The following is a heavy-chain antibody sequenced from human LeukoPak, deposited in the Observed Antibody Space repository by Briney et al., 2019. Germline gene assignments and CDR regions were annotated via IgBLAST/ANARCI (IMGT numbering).Heavy chain of an antibody. D-gene: IGHD1-26*01. CDR1: GGSIRSYY. Sequence: PSETLSLTCTVSGGSIRSYYWSWIRQPPGKGLGWIAHIYSSGTTTYNPSLKSRVTISVDTSKSQISLKVRSVTAADTAVYYCARHLGVGSYPLDSWGQGTLVTVSS. J-gene: IGHJ4*02. CDR3: ARHLGVGSYPLDS. CDR2: IYSSGTT. V-gene: IGHV4-59*08.